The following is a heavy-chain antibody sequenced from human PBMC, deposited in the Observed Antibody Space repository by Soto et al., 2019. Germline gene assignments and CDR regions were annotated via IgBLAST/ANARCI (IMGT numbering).Heavy chain of an antibody. V-gene: IGHV3-30*18. Sequence: PGGSLRLSCAASGFTFRSYGMHWVRQAPGKGLEWVAVISYDGSNKYYADSVKGRFTISRDNSKNTLYLQMNSLRAEDTAVYYCAKDLIRGIAARTSPYYYYYYMDVWGKGTTVTVSS. CDR2: ISYDGSNK. CDR1: GFTFRSYG. D-gene: IGHD6-6*01. J-gene: IGHJ6*03. CDR3: AKDLIRGIAARTSPYYYYYYMDV.